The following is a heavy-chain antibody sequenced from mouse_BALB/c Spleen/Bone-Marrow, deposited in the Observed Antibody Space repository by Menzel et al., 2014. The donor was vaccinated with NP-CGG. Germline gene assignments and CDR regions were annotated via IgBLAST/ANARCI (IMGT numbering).Heavy chain of an antibody. Sequence: QVHLQQSGPQLVRPGASVKISCKASGYSFTSYWMHWVKQRPGQGLEWIGMVDPSDSETRLNQKFKDKATLTVDKSSSTAYMRLSSPTSQDSAVYYCASPSDGNPFAYWGQGTLVTVSA. CDR1: GYSFTSYW. D-gene: IGHD2-1*01. J-gene: IGHJ3*01. V-gene: IGHV1S126*01. CDR3: ASPSDGNPFAY. CDR2: VDPSDSET.